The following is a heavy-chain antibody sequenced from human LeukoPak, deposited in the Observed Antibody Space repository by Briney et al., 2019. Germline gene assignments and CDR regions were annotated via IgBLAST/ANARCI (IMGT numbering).Heavy chain of an antibody. CDR2: INPNSGGT. CDR1: GYTFTGYY. Sequence: ASVKVSCKASGYTFTGYYMHWVRQAPGQGLEWMGWINPNSGGTNYAQKFQGRATMTRDTSISTAYMELSRLRSDDTAVYYCARDPLATGTTRGDWFDPWGQGTLVTVSS. D-gene: IGHD1-1*01. CDR3: ARDPLATGTTRGDWFDP. V-gene: IGHV1-2*02. J-gene: IGHJ5*02.